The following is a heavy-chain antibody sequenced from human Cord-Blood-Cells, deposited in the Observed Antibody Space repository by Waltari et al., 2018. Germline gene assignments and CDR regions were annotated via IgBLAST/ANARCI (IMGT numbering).Heavy chain of an antibody. CDR1: GGSTSSSSYY. Sequence: QLQLQESGPGLVKPSETLSLTCTVSGGSTSSSSYYWGWIRQPPGKGLEWIGSIYYSGSTYYNPSLKSRVTISVDTSKNQFSLKLSSVTAADTAVYYCASVRFLEWLLYYWGQGTLVTVSS. CDR2: IYYSGST. V-gene: IGHV4-39*01. J-gene: IGHJ4*02. CDR3: ASVRFLEWLLYY. D-gene: IGHD3-3*01.